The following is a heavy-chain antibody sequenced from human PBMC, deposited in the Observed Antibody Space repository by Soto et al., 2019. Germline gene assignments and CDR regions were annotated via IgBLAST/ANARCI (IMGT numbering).Heavy chain of an antibody. V-gene: IGHV4-30-4*08. J-gene: IGHJ4*02. D-gene: IGHD7-27*01. CDR1: GGSVSSADWN. CDR2: IYEGGRT. Sequence: QVQLQESGPGLVKPSQTLSLTCTVSGGSVSSADWNWSWIRQTPGKGLEWIGHIYEGGRTYSNPSLMSRATISLATSKNLFSLNLKSVTAADTAVYYCTRGPSGDKVDFWGQGLLVTVSS. CDR3: TRGPSGDKVDF.